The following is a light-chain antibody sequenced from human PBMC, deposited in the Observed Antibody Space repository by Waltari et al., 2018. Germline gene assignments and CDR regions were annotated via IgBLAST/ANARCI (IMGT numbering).Light chain of an antibody. CDR3: NSRDSSGNHQV. CDR1: SLRSYY. Sequence: SSELTQDPAVSVALGQTVRITCQGVSLRSYYASWYQQKPGQAPVLVIYGKNNRPSGIPDRFSGSSSGNTASLTITGAQAEDEAYYYCNSRDSSGNHQVFGTGTKVTVL. CDR2: GKN. V-gene: IGLV3-19*01. J-gene: IGLJ1*01.